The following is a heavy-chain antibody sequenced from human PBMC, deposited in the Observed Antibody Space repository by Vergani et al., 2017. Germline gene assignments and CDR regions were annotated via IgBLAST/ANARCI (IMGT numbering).Heavy chain of an antibody. V-gene: IGHV1-69*08. CDR2: IIPILGIA. CDR1: GGTFSSYT. J-gene: IGHJ3*02. Sequence: QVQLVQSGAEVKKPGSSVKVSCKASGGTFSSYTISWVRQAPGQGLEWMGRIIPILGIANYAQKFQGRVTITADKSTSTAYMELRSLRSDDTAVYYCARDEGVGINHNDAFDIWGQGTMVTVSS. CDR3: ARDEGVGINHNDAFDI. D-gene: IGHD3-3*01.